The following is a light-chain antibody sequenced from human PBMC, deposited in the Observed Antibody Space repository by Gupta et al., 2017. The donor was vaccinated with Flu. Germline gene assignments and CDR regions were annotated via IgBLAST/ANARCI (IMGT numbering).Light chain of an antibody. CDR1: QSLLHSNGYNY. CDR3: MQALQTPA. V-gene: IGKV2-28*01. Sequence: DIVMTQSPLSLPVTPGEPASISCRSSQSLLHSNGYNYLDWYLQKPGQSPQLLIYLGSNRASGVPDRVSGSGSGTDFTLKISRVEAEDVGVYDCMQALQTPAFGQGTKVEIK. J-gene: IGKJ1*01. CDR2: LGS.